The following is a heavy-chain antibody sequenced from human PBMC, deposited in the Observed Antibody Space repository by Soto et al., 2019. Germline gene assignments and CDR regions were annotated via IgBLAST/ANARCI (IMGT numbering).Heavy chain of an antibody. V-gene: IGHV1-3*01. CDR2: INAGNDNT. Sequence: QVQLVQSGAEVKKPGASVRVSCKASGYTFTSYAMHWVRQAPGQRLEWMGWINAGNDNTKYSQKFQGRVTITRDTSASTAYMELSSLRSEDTAVDYCARGPTGYDYWGQGTLVTVSS. J-gene: IGHJ4*02. D-gene: IGHD1-1*01. CDR3: ARGPTGYDY. CDR1: GYTFTSYA.